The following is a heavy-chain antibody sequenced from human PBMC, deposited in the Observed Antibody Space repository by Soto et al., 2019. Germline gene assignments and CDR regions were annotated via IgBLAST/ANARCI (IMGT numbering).Heavy chain of an antibody. V-gene: IGHV3-30-3*01. CDR2: ISYDGSNK. CDR1: GFTFSSYA. J-gene: IGHJ6*02. CDR3: AREYSSSSPRYYYGMDV. Sequence: GGSLRLSCAASGFTFSSYAMHWVRQAPGKGMEWVAVISYDGSNKYYADSVKGRFTISRDNSKNTLYLRMNSLRAEDTAVYYCAREYSSSSPRYYYGMDVWGQGTTVTVSS. D-gene: IGHD6-6*01.